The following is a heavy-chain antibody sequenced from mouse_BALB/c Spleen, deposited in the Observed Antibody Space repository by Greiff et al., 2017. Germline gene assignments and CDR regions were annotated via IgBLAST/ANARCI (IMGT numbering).Heavy chain of an antibody. CDR2: ISSGGSYT. D-gene: IGHD1-2*01. V-gene: IGHV5-6-4*01. CDR3: TRDGGTTANYFDY. J-gene: IGHJ2*01. Sequence: EVQLVESGGGLVKPGGSLKLSCAASGFTFSSYTMSWVRQTPEKRLEWVATISSGGSYTYYPDSVKGRFTISRDNAKNTLYLQMSSLKSEDTAMYYCTRDGGTTANYFDYWGQGTTLTVSS. CDR1: GFTFSSYT.